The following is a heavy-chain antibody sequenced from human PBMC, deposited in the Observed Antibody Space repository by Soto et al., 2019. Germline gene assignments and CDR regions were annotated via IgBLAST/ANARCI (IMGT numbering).Heavy chain of an antibody. V-gene: IGHV3-30*14. CDR2: ISSNGSSK. CDR1: GFTFSSYA. J-gene: IGHJ4*02. Sequence: GGSLRLSCAASGFTFSSYAMLWVRQAPGKGLEWVAVISSNGSSKYYADSVKGRFTISRDNSKNTLYLQMNSLRVEDTAVYYCVKDRFVNYWGQGALVTSPQ. CDR3: VKDRFVNY. D-gene: IGHD3-3*01.